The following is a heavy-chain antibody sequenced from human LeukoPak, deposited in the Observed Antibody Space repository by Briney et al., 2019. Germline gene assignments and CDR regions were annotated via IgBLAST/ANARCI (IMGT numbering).Heavy chain of an antibody. CDR3: AKDPTPDYGDYEYYFDY. V-gene: IGHV3-30*18. D-gene: IGHD4-17*01. CDR1: GFTFSSYG. Sequence: TGGSLRLSCAASGFTFSSYGMHWVRQAPGKGLEWVAVISYDGSNKCYADSVKGRFTISRDNSKNTLYLQMNSLRAEDTAVYYCAKDPTPDYGDYEYYFDYWGQGTLVTVSS. CDR2: ISYDGSNK. J-gene: IGHJ4*02.